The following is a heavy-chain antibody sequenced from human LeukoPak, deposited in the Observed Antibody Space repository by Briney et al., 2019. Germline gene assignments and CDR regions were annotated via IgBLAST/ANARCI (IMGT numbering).Heavy chain of an antibody. CDR1: GGSISSYY. J-gene: IGHJ4*02. Sequence: SETLSLTCTVSGGSISSYYWSWIRQPPGKGLEWIGYIYYSWSTNYNPSLKRLVTISVDTSRNQFCLKLSSVTAADTAVYYCARPKSGSGSYFDCWGQGTLVTVSS. V-gene: IGHV4-59*01. CDR2: IYYSWST. D-gene: IGHD3-10*01. CDR3: ARPKSGSGSYFDC.